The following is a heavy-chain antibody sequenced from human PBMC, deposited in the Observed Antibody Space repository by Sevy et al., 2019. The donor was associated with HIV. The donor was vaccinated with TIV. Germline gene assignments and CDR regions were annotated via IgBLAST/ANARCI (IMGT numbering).Heavy chain of an antibody. Sequence: SGPTLVNPTQTLTLTCTLSGFSLATSGVGVGWIRQPPGKALEWLALIYWDDDKRYSPSLKSRLTITKDSSKNQVVLTMPHMDPVDTATYYCAHRRDDTVVMVYGDFDYWGQGALVTVSS. J-gene: IGHJ4*02. CDR1: GFSLATSGVG. CDR3: AHRRDDTVVMVYGDFDY. D-gene: IGHD2-8*01. CDR2: IYWDDDK. V-gene: IGHV2-5*02.